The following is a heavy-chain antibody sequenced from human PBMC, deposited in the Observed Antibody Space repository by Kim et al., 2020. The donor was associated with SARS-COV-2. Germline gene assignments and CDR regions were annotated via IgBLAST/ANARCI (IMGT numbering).Heavy chain of an antibody. Sequence: SETLSLTCTVSGGSISSGDYYWSWIRQPPGKGLEWIGYIYYSGSTYYNPSLKSRVTISVDTSKNQFSLKLSSVTAADTAVYYCARSRFLEWLLEQGGADAFDIWGQGTMVTVSS. D-gene: IGHD3-3*01. CDR3: ARSRFLEWLLEQGGADAFDI. V-gene: IGHV4-30-4*01. J-gene: IGHJ3*02. CDR1: GGSISSGDYY. CDR2: IYYSGST.